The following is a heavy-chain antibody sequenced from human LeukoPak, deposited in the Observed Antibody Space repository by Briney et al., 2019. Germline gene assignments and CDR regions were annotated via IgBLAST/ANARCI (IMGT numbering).Heavy chain of an antibody. V-gene: IGHV4-39*01. Sequence: PSESLSPTCTVSGGSISSSSYYWGWTRQPPGKGLECIGSIYYSGSTYYNPSLKSRVTISVDTSKNQFSLKLSSVTAADTAVYYCARRVEGWDYVWGSPLYYFDYWGQGTLVTVSS. CDR1: GGSISSSSYY. CDR2: IYYSGST. CDR3: ARRVEGWDYVWGSPLYYFDY. J-gene: IGHJ4*02. D-gene: IGHD3-16*01.